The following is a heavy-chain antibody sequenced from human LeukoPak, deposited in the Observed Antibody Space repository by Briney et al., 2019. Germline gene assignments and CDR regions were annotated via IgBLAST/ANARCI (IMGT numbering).Heavy chain of an antibody. CDR2: ISYDGSNK. J-gene: IGHJ5*02. Sequence: GGSLRLSCAASGFTFSSYAMHWVRQAPGKGLEWVAVISYDGSNKYYADSVKGRFTISRDNSKSTLYLQMNSLRAEDTAVYYCARAGGFLLRYFDWLLHMLNDPWGQGTLVTVSS. V-gene: IGHV3-30-3*01. CDR1: GFTFSSYA. CDR3: ARAGGFLLRYFDWLLHMLNDP. D-gene: IGHD3-9*01.